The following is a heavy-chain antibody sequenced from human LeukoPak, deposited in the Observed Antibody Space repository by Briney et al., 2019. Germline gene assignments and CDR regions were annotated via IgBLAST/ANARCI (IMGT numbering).Heavy chain of an antibody. CDR1: GYTFTGYY. D-gene: IGHD3-3*01. CDR3: ASFWIKRDHPFDY. V-gene: IGHV1-2*06. J-gene: IGHJ4*02. CDR2: INPNSGGT. Sequence: ASVKVSCKASGYTFTGYYMHWVRQAPGQGLEWMGRINPNSGGTNYAQKFQGRVTMTRDTSISTAYMELSRLRSDDTAVYYCASFWIKRDHPFDYWGQGTLVTVSS.